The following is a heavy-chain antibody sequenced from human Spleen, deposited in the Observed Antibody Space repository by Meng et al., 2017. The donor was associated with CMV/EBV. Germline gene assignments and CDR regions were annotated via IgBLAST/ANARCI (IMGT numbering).Heavy chain of an antibody. CDR2: IYYSGST. D-gene: IGHD1-1*01. V-gene: IGHV4-30-4*02. J-gene: IGHJ3*02. CDR3: ARLYNWNDYAFDI. Sequence: SETLSLTCTVSGGSISSGDYYWSWIRQPPGKGLEWIGYIYYSGSTYYYPSLKSRLTISIDTSKNQFSLKLRSVTAADTAVYYCARLYNWNDYAFDIWGQGTMVTVSS. CDR1: GGSISSGDYY.